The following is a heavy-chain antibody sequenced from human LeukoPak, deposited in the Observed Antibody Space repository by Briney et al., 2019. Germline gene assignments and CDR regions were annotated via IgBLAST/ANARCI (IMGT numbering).Heavy chain of an antibody. CDR1: GFTFSSYA. V-gene: IGHV3-30*04. CDR2: ISYDGSNK. J-gene: IGHJ4*02. CDR3: AAPMVRGVTLDY. Sequence: GRSLRLSCAASGFTFSSYAMHWVRQAPGKGLEWVAVISYDGSNKYYADSVKGRFTISRDNSKNTLYLQMNSLRAEDTAVYYCAAPMVRGVTLDYWGQGTLVTVSS. D-gene: IGHD3-10*01.